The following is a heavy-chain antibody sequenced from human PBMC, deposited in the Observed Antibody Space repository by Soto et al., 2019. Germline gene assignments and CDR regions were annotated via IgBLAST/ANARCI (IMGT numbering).Heavy chain of an antibody. Sequence: EVQLVESGGDLVQPGGSLRLSCAASGFIVSRNYMSWVRQAPGKGLEWVSVIYTGGNTYYADSVKGRFTISSDNSKNTLYLQMNGLRAEDPAVYYCAGHDWFDPWGQGTLVTVSS. V-gene: IGHV3-66*01. CDR1: GFIVSRNY. CDR2: IYTGGNT. J-gene: IGHJ5*02. CDR3: AGHDWFDP.